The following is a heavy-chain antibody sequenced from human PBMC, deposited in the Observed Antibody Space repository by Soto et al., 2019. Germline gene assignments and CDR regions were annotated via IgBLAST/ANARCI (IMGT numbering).Heavy chain of an antibody. V-gene: IGHV1-46*01. Sequence: GASVKVSCKASGYTFTHYYIHWVRQAPGQGLEWMGIINTNGGITTYAQKFRAGFSMTRDTSTSTVYLELSSLRSEDSAVYYCATSVNSAMAFYYWGQGALVTVSS. J-gene: IGHJ4*02. CDR3: ATSVNSAMAFYY. CDR1: GYTFTHYY. CDR2: INTNGGIT. D-gene: IGHD5-18*01.